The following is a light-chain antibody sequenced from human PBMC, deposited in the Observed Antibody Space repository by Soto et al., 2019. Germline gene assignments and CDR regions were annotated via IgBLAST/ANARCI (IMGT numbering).Light chain of an antibody. Sequence: EIVLTQSPATLSLSPGERATLSCRASQSLSSNFLAWYQQKPGQPPRLLIYDSSTRATGFPDRFSGSGSGTDFTLTISSLQSEDFAVYYCQQYNNWPPWTFGQGTKVEIK. CDR1: QSLSSN. CDR3: QQYNNWPPWT. J-gene: IGKJ1*01. CDR2: DSS. V-gene: IGKV3D-15*01.